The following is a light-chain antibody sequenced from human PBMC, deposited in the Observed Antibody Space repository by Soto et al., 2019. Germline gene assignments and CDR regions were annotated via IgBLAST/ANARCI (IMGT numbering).Light chain of an antibody. CDR1: SSNIGSYNL. Sequence: QSALTQPASVSGSLGQSITISCIGTSSNIGSYNLVSWYQHQPGKAPKIMIFEGSKRPSGVSNRFSGSRSGNTASLTISGLQAEDEAEYYCCSFAGTGTQYVFGTGTKLTVL. V-gene: IGLV2-23*01. CDR2: EGS. CDR3: CSFAGTGTQYV. J-gene: IGLJ1*01.